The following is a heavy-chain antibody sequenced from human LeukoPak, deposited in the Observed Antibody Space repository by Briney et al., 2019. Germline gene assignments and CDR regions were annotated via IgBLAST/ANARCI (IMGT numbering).Heavy chain of an antibody. J-gene: IGHJ3*02. CDR2: IYDSGGT. V-gene: IGHV4-59*08. D-gene: IGHD3-22*01. CDR1: GGSISSYS. Sequence: SETLCLTCTVSGGSISSYSRSWIRQAPGKGLEWVGYIYDSGGTNYNASLKSRFTISVDTSKNKFSLKLSTLTAADTAVYYCARHYYDSSGYFTTAPLFDIWGQGTMVTVSS. CDR3: ARHYYDSSGYFTTAPLFDI.